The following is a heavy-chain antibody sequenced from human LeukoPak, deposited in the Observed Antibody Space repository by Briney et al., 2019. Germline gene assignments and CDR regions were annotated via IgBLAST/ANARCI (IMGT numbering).Heavy chain of an antibody. D-gene: IGHD6-19*01. CDR2: MNPNSGNT. CDR1: GYTFTSYD. V-gene: IGHV1-8*03. CDR3: AKDISSGWPYCFDY. J-gene: IGHJ4*02. Sequence: ASVKVSCKASGYTFTSYDINWVRQATGQGLEWMGWMNPNSGNTGYAQKLQGRVSITRNTSISTAYMELSSLRSEDTAVYYCAKDISSGWPYCFDYWSQGTLVTVSS.